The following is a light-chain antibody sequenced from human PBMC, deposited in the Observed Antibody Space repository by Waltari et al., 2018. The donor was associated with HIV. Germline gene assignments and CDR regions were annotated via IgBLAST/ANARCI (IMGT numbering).Light chain of an antibody. V-gene: IGKV3-11*01. CDR2: DAS. CDR3: QQRSNWPALS. J-gene: IGKJ4*01. CDR1: QNVNTF. Sequence: EIVLTQSPATLSLSPGERAIISCRSSQNVNTFLAWYPPKPGQAPRLLIFDASKRATGIPARFSGRVSGTDFTLTISSLDAEDSAFYFCQQRSNWPALSFGGGTKVEIK.